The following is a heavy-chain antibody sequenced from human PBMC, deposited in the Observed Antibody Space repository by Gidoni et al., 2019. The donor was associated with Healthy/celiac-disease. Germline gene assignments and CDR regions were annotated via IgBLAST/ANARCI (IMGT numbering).Heavy chain of an antibody. J-gene: IGHJ6*02. Sequence: EVQLVASGGGLVQPGGSLRLACAASGFTFSSYEMNWVRQAPGKGLEWVSYISSSGSTIYYADSVKGRFTISRDNAKNSLYLQMNSLRAEDTAVYYCARGSSSWTSRYYYGMDVWGQGTTVTVSS. CDR1: GFTFSSYE. CDR3: ARGSSSWTSRYYYGMDV. CDR2: ISSSGSTI. D-gene: IGHD6-13*01. V-gene: IGHV3-48*03.